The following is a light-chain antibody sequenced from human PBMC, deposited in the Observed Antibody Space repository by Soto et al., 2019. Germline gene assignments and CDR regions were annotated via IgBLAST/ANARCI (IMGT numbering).Light chain of an antibody. Sequence: QSVLTQPASVSGSPGQSITISCSGTTSDVGIYNLVSWYQQHPGKAPKLVIYEVDKRPSGVSNRFSGSRSGNTASLTISGLQSEDGAAYYCSSYAGSRWVFGGGTKVTV. V-gene: IGLV2-23*02. CDR3: SSYAGSRWV. CDR2: EVD. J-gene: IGLJ3*02. CDR1: TSDVGIYNL.